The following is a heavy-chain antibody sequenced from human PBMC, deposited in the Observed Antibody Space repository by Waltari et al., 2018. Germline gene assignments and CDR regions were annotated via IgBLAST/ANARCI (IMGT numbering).Heavy chain of an antibody. CDR3: ARDRSSYDGMDV. V-gene: IGHV6-1*01. CDR1: GDRVSSKSAT. J-gene: IGHJ6*02. Sequence: QVQLQQSGPGLVKTSQPLSLTCDISGDRVSSKSATWNWIRQFQSRGLEWLGRTYYRSKWYNDYTVSVKSRITINSDTSKNQFSLQMNSVTPEDTAVYYCARDRSSYDGMDVWGQGTTVTVSS. D-gene: IGHD2-2*01. CDR2: TYYRSKWYN.